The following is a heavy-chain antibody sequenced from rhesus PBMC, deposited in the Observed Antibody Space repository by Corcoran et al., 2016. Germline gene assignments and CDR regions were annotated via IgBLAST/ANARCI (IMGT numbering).Heavy chain of an antibody. V-gene: IGHV3-178*01. Sequence: EVQLVESGGGLAKPGGSLRLSCAASGFTFSDYYMDWVRQAPGKGLEWVSRISNGGGSTWYADSVKGRFTISRGNAKNTLYLQMNSLRVEDTTVYYCARDGAGPFDYWGQGVLVTVSS. J-gene: IGHJ4*01. CDR1: GFTFSDYY. CDR3: ARDGAGPFDY. CDR2: ISNGGGST. D-gene: IGHD6-31*01.